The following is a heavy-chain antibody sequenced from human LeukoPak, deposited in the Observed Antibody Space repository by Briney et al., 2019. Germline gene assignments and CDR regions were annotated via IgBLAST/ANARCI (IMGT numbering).Heavy chain of an antibody. D-gene: IGHD2-2*01. CDR3: ARHKIKGIVVVPAASSFDP. CDR2: IYYSGST. Sequence: PSETLSLTCTVSGGSISSSSYYWGWIRQPPGKGLEWIGSIYYSGSTYYNPSLKSRATISVDTSKNQFSLKLSSVTAADTAVYYCARHKIKGIVVVPAASSFDPWGQGTLVTVSS. J-gene: IGHJ5*02. V-gene: IGHV4-39*01. CDR1: GGSISSSSYY.